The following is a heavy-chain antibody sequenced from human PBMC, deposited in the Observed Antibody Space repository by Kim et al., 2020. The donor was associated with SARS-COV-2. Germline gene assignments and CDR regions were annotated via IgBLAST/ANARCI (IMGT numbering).Heavy chain of an antibody. CDR1: GFTFSNYW. V-gene: IGHV3-7*01. J-gene: IGHJ4*02. CDR2: IKPDGSEK. Sequence: GGSLRLSCAASGFTFSNYWMNWVRQAPGKGLEWVANIKPDGSEKYYVDSVKGRFTISRDNAKNSLFLQMNSLRAEDTAVYYCARDKGSVVVLSATTYGYSKFDYWGQGTLLTVSS. CDR3: ARDKGSVVVLSATTYGYSKFDY. D-gene: IGHD2-15*01.